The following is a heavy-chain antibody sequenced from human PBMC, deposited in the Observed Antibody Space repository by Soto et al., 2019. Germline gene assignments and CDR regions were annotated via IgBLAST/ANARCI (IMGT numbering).Heavy chain of an antibody. J-gene: IGHJ3*02. V-gene: IGHV3-30-3*01. D-gene: IGHD5-18*01. CDR2: ISYDGSNK. CDR3: ARDGGRIQLCLSAFDI. Sequence: GGSLRLSCAASGFTSSSYAMHWVRQAPGKGLERVAVISYDGSNKYYADSVKGRSTISRDNSKNTLYLQMNSLRADDTSVYYCARDGGRIQLCLSAFDIWGRGTMVTVSS. CDR1: GFTSSSYA.